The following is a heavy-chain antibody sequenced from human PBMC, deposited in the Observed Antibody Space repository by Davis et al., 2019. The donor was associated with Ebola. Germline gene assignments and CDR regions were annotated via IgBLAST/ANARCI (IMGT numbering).Heavy chain of an antibody. D-gene: IGHD2-8*01. CDR3: AKDPNGSSNWNYFDY. CDR2: ISSGASNT. CDR1: GFTFSSYA. Sequence: GEFLKISCVASGFTFSSYAMSWVRQAPGRGLEWVSAISSGASNTYYADSVKGRFTISRDNSKNTLFLQMNSLRAEDTAVYYCAKDPNGSSNWNYFDYWGQGTLVTVSS. V-gene: IGHV3-23*01. J-gene: IGHJ4*02.